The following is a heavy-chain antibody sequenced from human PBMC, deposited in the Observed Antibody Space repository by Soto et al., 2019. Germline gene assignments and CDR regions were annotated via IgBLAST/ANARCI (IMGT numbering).Heavy chain of an antibody. D-gene: IGHD2-2*01. CDR3: ARAILGYCSSTSCFYYFDY. J-gene: IGHJ4*02. Sequence: PGGSLRLSCAASGFTFSSYTMNWVRQAPGKGLDWISYISNIESPISYADSVKGRFTISRDNTKDSLYLQMNSLRVEDTAVYYCARAILGYCSSTSCFYYFDYWGQGTLVTVSS. CDR1: GFTFSSYT. V-gene: IGHV3-48*01. CDR2: ISNIESPI.